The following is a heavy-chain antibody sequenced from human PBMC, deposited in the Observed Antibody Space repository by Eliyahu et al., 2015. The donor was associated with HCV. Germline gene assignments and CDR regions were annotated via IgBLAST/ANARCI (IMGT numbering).Heavy chain of an antibody. V-gene: IGHV1-69*01. CDR1: GGXFSSYA. Sequence: QVQLVQSGAEVKKPGSSVKVSCKASGGXFSSYAIXWVRQAPGQGLEWXGGIIPIFGTANYAQKFQGRVTITADESTSTAYMELSSLRSEDTAVYYCAITLAYCGGDCFAYYYYGMDVWGQGTTVTVSS. D-gene: IGHD2-21*02. CDR2: IIPIFGTA. J-gene: IGHJ6*02. CDR3: AITLAYCGGDCFAYYYYGMDV.